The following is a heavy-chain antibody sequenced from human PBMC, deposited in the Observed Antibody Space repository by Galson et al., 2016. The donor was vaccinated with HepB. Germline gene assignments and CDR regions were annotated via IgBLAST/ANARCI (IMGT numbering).Heavy chain of an antibody. CDR3: AREPPVVPPTYYYDMDV. CDR1: GDSVSSNNAG. J-gene: IGHJ6*03. Sequence: CAISGDSVSSNNAGWNWIRQSPSRGLEWLGKTYYWSKWYNDYSVSLKGRITITSDTSKNQFSLHLNSVTPEDTAVYYCAREPPVVPPTYYYDMDVWGEGTTVTVSS. CDR2: TYYWSKWYN. D-gene: IGHD2-2*01. V-gene: IGHV6-1*01.